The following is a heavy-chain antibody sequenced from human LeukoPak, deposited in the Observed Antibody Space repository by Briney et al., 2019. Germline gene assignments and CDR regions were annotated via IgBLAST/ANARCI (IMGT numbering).Heavy chain of an antibody. Sequence: ASVKVSCKASGYTFTSYGISWVRQAPGQGLEWMGSISAYNGNTNYAQKLQGRVTMTTDTSTSTAYMELRSLRSDDTAVYYCARTIYCSGGSCYSENWFDPWGQGTLVTVSS. CDR2: ISAYNGNT. CDR1: GYTFTSYG. D-gene: IGHD2-15*01. J-gene: IGHJ5*02. V-gene: IGHV1-18*01. CDR3: ARTIYCSGGSCYSENWFDP.